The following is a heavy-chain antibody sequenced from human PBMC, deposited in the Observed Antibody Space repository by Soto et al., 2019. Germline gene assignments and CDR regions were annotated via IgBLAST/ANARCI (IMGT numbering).Heavy chain of an antibody. CDR3: ARGTMVRGVKPFSNIYYYYYGMVF. CDR1: GYSFTSYW. Sequence: PGESLKISCKGSGYSFTSYWIGWVRQIPGKGLEWMGIIYPGDSDTRYSPSFQGHVTISADKSISTAYLQWSSLKASDTAMYYCARGTMVRGVKPFSNIYYYYYGMVFWCQGTLVSVFS. V-gene: IGHV5-51*01. CDR2: IYPGDSDT. J-gene: IGHJ6*02. D-gene: IGHD3-10*01.